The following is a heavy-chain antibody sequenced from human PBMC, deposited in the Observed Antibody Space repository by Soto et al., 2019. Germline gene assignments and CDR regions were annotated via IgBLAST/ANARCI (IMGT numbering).Heavy chain of an antibody. Sequence: PSETLSLTCTVSGGSISSSSYYWGWIRQPPGKGLEWIGSIYYSGSTYYNPSLKSRVTISVDTSKNQFSLKLSSVTAADTAVYYCARMSAYSSGGSCYTLLSYSSYGMAAWGQGTTVTVSS. CDR1: GGSISSSSYY. CDR3: ARMSAYSSGGSCYTLLSYSSYGMAA. J-gene: IGHJ6*02. V-gene: IGHV4-39*01. CDR2: IYYSGST. D-gene: IGHD2-15*01.